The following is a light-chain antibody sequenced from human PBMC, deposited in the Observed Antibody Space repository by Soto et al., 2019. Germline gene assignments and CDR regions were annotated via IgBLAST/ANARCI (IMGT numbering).Light chain of an antibody. CDR1: QSLLANCNNKNC. V-gene: IGKV4-1*01. CDR2: WAS. Sequence: DIVMTQSPDSLAVSLGERATINCKSSQSLLANCNNKNCLAWYQHKPGQPPKMLILWASTRECGVPDRFSGSGSGTDFTLTISSLQAEDAAVYYCQHFFSPPLPFGQGTKLEIK. J-gene: IGKJ2*01. CDR3: QHFFSPPLP.